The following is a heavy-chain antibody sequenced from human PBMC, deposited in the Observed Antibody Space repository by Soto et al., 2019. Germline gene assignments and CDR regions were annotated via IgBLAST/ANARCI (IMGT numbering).Heavy chain of an antibody. Sequence: QVQLVQSGAEVKKPGSSVKVSCKASGGTFSSYAISWVRQAPGQGLEWMGGIIPIFGTANYAQKFQGRVTITADESTSTAYMELSSLRSEDTAVYYCASVIVVVVAATVYYYYGMDVWGQGTTVTVSS. CDR1: GGTFSSYA. CDR2: IIPIFGTA. D-gene: IGHD2-15*01. V-gene: IGHV1-69*01. J-gene: IGHJ6*02. CDR3: ASVIVVVVAATVYYYYGMDV.